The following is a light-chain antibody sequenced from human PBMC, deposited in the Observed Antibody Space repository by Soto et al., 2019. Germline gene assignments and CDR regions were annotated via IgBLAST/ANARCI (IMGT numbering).Light chain of an antibody. J-gene: IGKJ4*01. V-gene: IGKV1-5*01. Sequence: DIQMTQSPSTLSASVGDRVTITCRASQSISSWLAWYQQKPGKAPKLLIFDASSLESGTPSRFSGRRSGTQFTLTINGLQPDDFATYYCQQYDNYKPLTFGGGTMV. CDR1: QSISSW. CDR2: DAS. CDR3: QQYDNYKPLT.